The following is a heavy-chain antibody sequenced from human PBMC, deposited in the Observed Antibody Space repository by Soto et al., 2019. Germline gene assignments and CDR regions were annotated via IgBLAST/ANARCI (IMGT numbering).Heavy chain of an antibody. CDR3: AKDFSSGRYYFDY. D-gene: IGHD6-25*01. CDR1: GFPFRSYA. CDR2: MSGSGDFT. Sequence: EVQLLESGGGLVQPGGSLRLSCVASGFPFRSYAMNWVHQVPGKGLEWVSGMSGSGDFTYYADSVKGRCTISRENSKNTLYLQMSILRAEDTAIYYCAKDFSSGRYYFDYWGQGTRVTVSS. V-gene: IGHV3-23*01. J-gene: IGHJ4*02.